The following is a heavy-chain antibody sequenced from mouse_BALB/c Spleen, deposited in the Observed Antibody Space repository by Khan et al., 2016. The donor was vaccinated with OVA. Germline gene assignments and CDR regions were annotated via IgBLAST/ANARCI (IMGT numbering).Heavy chain of an antibody. V-gene: IGHV14-3*02. CDR1: GFNIKDTY. CDR2: IDPPNDDS. CDR3: DTLYGNPFAF. Sequence: EVQLQQSGAELVKPGASVKFSCSASGFNIKDTYIHWVKQRPEQGLEWIGSIDPPNDDSKYGPKFQAKATLTADTSSNTAYLQLTSLTSEDPSIYYCDTLYGNPFAFWGQGTLVSVSA. J-gene: IGHJ3*01. D-gene: IGHD2-10*02.